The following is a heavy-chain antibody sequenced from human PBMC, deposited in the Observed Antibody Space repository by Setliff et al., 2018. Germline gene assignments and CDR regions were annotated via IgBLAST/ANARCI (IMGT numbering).Heavy chain of an antibody. Sequence: ASVKVSCKASGYTFTSNYMHWVRQAPGQGLEWMGIINPSGGSTSYAQKFQGRVTMTRDTSTSTVYMELSSLRSEDTAVYYCASSESVGAFDIWGQGTMVTVSS. CDR1: GYTFTSNY. J-gene: IGHJ3*02. CDR2: INPSGGST. V-gene: IGHV1-46*01. CDR3: ASSESVGAFDI. D-gene: IGHD6-19*01.